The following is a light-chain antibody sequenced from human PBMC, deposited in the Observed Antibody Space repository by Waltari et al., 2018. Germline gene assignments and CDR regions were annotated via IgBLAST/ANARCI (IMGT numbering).Light chain of an antibody. Sequence: SYVLTQPPSVSVAPGETARITCGGNNIESKSVHWYRQRPGQAPVVVISYDNDRAAGIPGRCSGSNSWNTATLTISRVEAGDEADYYCQVWDANTDPGVFGTGTEVTVL. J-gene: IGLJ1*01. CDR1: NIESKS. CDR2: YDN. CDR3: QVWDANTDPGV. V-gene: IGLV3-21*01.